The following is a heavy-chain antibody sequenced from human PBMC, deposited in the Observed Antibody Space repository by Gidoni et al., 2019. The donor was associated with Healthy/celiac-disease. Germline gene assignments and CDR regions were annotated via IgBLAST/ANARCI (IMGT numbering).Heavy chain of an antibody. CDR2: IYYSGST. Sequence: QVQQHAPGAGLVKPWERLSSTCPVPGRPISSNYGSWIRQPPRKGLDWIGYIYYSGSTNYNPSLKRRVTISVDTSKNRFSLRLSSVTAADTAVYYCARDLGPSRAAAVTDDYYGMDVWVQGTTVTVSS. CDR3: ARDLGPSRAAAVTDDYYGMDV. CDR1: GRPISSNY. J-gene: IGHJ6*02. V-gene: IGHV4-59*01. D-gene: IGHD6-13*01.